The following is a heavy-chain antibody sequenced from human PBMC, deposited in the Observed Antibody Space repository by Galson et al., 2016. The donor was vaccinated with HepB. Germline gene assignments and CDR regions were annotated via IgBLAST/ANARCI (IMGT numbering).Heavy chain of an antibody. Sequence: EPLSLTCSVSRDSIYSSNSYWGWIRQSPGKGLQWIASVYYDGTTYYSPSLESRVTIIVDTSKNQFSLRLTSVTATDTAVYYCARSLGGFDSGWGYWGQGTPVTVSS. D-gene: IGHD2-15*01. V-gene: IGHV4-39*01. J-gene: IGHJ4*02. CDR1: RDSIYSSNSY. CDR2: VYYDGTT. CDR3: ARSLGGFDSGWGY.